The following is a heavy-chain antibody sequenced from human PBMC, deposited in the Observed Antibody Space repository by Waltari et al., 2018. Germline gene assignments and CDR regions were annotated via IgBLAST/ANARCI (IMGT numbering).Heavy chain of an antibody. J-gene: IGHJ4*02. CDR2: ISGSGGST. V-gene: IGHV3-23*01. CDR3: AKPNSRYSSGSY. D-gene: IGHD6-19*01. CDR1: GFTFSSYA. Sequence: EVQLLESGGGLVQPGGSLRLSCAASGFTFSSYAMSWVRQAPGRGLEWVSAISGSGGSTYYADSVKGRFTISRDNSKNTLYLQMNSLRAEDTAVYYCAKPNSRYSSGSYWGQGTLVTVSS.